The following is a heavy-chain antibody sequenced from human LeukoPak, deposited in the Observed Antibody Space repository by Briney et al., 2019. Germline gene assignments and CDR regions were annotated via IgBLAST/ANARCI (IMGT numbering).Heavy chain of an antibody. J-gene: IGHJ4*02. V-gene: IGHV4-34*01. Sequence: PSETLSLTCAVYAGSFTGYHWNWIRQSPQRGLKWIGEINHRGHPHSNPSLESRLTISVDTSKNQFSLTLRSVTGADTAVYYCARDPTTVVSVPYYFDFWGQGTPVTVSS. CDR1: AGSFTGYH. CDR2: INHRGHP. D-gene: IGHD3-22*01. CDR3: ARDPTTVVSVPYYFDF.